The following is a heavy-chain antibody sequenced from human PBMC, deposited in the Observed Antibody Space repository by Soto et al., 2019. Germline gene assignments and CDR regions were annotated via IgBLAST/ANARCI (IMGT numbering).Heavy chain of an antibody. V-gene: IGHV4-39*01. CDR3: ARHVFHQVVVVTAIDYFDY. J-gene: IGHJ4*02. CDR2: MYYTGST. Sequence: QLQLQESGPGLVKPSETLSLTCTVSGGSISSSSYYWGWIRQSPGKGLEWIASMYYTGSTYYNAPLKSRVSISVDTSKNQFSLKLRSVTAADTAVYYCARHVFHQVVVVTAIDYFDYWGQGTLVTVSS. CDR1: GGSISSSSYY. D-gene: IGHD2-21*02.